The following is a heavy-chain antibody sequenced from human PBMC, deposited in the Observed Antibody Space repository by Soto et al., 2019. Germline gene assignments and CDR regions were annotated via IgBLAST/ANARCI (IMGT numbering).Heavy chain of an antibody. CDR3: ARAVAHGYYVSSGYYRGYYYYCYYGMDV. J-gene: IGHJ6*02. CDR1: GGTFSSYA. CDR2: IIPIFGTA. Sequence: SVKVSCKASGGTFSSYAISWVRQAPGQGLEWMGGIIPIFGTANYAQKFQGRVTITADESTSTAYMELSSLRSEDTAVYYCARAVAHGYYVSSGYYRGYYYYCYYGMDVWGQGTTVTVSS. D-gene: IGHD3-22*01. V-gene: IGHV1-69*13.